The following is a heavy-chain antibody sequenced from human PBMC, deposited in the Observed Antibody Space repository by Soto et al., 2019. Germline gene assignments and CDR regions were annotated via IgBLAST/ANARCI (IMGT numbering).Heavy chain of an antibody. J-gene: IGHJ5*02. CDR2: IWYHGSNK. Sequence: QVQLVESGGGAVQPGRSLRLSCAASGFTFSSYGMHWVRQAPGKGLEWVAVIWYHGSNKYYADSGKGRFTIPRDNSKNTLYLQMNSLRAEDTAVYYCARDSVPFLEWFNWFDPWGQGTLVTVSS. CDR3: ARDSVPFLEWFNWFDP. V-gene: IGHV3-33*01. CDR1: GFTFSSYG. D-gene: IGHD3-3*01.